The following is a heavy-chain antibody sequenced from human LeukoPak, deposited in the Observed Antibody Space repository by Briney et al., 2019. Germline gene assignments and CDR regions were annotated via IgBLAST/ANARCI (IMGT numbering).Heavy chain of an antibody. J-gene: IGHJ6*02. Sequence: PGGSLRLSCAASGFTFNSHGMHWVRQAPGQGLEWVALIWYGGSNKYYVESVKGRFTISRDNSMSTLYLQMDSLRAEDTAVYYCARANYYSSGSYYGMDVWGQGTTVTVSS. CDR3: ARANYYSSGSYYGMDV. V-gene: IGHV3-33*01. D-gene: IGHD3-10*01. CDR2: IWYGGSNK. CDR1: GFTFNSHG.